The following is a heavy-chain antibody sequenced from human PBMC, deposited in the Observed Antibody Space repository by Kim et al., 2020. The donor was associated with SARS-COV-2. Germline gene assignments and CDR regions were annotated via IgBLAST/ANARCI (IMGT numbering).Heavy chain of an antibody. CDR1: GDSVSSGSYY. Sequence: SETLSLTCTVSGDSVSSGSYYWNWIRQPPGKRLEWMGYIFYTGNTNYNSSLRSRVTISLDTSKNQFSLKLNSVTAADTAVYYCATDPFLCRGDGCTRYWGQGKLGTVSS. CDR3: ATDPFLCRGDGCTRY. V-gene: IGHV4-61*01. CDR2: IFYTGNT. D-gene: IGHD2-21*01. J-gene: IGHJ4*02.